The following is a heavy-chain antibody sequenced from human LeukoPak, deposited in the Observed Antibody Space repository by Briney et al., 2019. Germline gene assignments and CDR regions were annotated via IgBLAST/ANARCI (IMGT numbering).Heavy chain of an antibody. D-gene: IGHD4-17*01. CDR3: AREKFDYGDYVRSGAFDI. V-gene: IGHV3-13*01. CDR2: IGTAGDT. J-gene: IGHJ3*02. Sequence: GGSLRLSCAASGFTFSSYDMHWVRQATGKGLEWVSAIGTAGDTYYPGSVKGRFTISRDNAKNSLYLQMNGLGAEDTAVYYCAREKFDYGDYVRSGAFDIWGQGTMVTVSS. CDR1: GFTFSSYD.